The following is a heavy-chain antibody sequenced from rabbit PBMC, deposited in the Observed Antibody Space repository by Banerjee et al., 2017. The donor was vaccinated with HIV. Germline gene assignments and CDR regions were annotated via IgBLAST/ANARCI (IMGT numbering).Heavy chain of an antibody. CDR3: ARDLAGVIGWNFGL. CDR1: GFSFSNKYV. D-gene: IGHD4-1*01. CDR2: INTSTGNT. J-gene: IGHJ4*01. V-gene: IGHV1S45*01. Sequence: QEQLEESGGDLVKPEGSLTLTCTASGFSFSNKYVMCWVRQAPGKGLEWIACINTSTGNTVYASWVNGRFTISLDNAQTTVTLQMTSLTAADTATYFCARDLAGVIGWNFGLWGPGTLVTVS.